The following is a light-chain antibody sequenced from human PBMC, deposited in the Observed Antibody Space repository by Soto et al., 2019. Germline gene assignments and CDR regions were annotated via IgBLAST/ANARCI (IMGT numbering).Light chain of an antibody. CDR1: QSVSSD. J-gene: IGKJ2*03. CDR2: RAS. Sequence: EIVMTQSPDTLSGSPGERVTLSCRASQSVSSDLAWYQQKPGQPPWLLIYRASTRATDIEARFSGSGSGTGFTLIIRSLQSEDCAVYYCDQYNNWPPYSVGRGTKLEL. CDR3: DQYNNWPPYS. V-gene: IGKV3-15*01.